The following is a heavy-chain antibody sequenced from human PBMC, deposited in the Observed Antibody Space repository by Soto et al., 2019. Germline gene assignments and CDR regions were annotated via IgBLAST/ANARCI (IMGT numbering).Heavy chain of an antibody. CDR3: ARGDDYGDRKAD. Sequence: QVQVVESGGGVVQPGRSLRLSCAASGFTFSSYAMHWVRQAPGKGLEWVAVISYDGSNKYYADSVKGRFTISRDNSKNTLYLQMNSLRAEDTAVYYCARGDDYGDRKADWGQGTLVTVSS. J-gene: IGHJ4*02. CDR1: GFTFSSYA. CDR2: ISYDGSNK. D-gene: IGHD4-17*01. V-gene: IGHV3-30-3*01.